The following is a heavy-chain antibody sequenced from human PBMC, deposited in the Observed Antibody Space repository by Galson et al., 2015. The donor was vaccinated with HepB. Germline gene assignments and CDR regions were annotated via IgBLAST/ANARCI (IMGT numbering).Heavy chain of an antibody. CDR3: ASEQRGILTGYYKDY. J-gene: IGHJ4*02. V-gene: IGHV3-53*01. CDR2: IYSGGST. D-gene: IGHD3-9*01. CDR1: GFTVSSNY. Sequence: SLRLSCAASGFTVSSNYMSWVRQAPGKGLEWVSVIYSGGSTYYADSVKGRFTISRDNSKNTLYLQMNSLRAEDTAVYYCASEQRGILTGYYKDYWGQGTLVTVSS.